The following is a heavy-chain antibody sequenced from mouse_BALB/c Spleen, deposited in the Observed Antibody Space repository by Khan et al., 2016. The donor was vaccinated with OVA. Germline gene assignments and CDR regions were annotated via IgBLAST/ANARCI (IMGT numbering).Heavy chain of an antibody. CDR3: ARSGYGGFAY. J-gene: IGHJ3*01. D-gene: IGHD1-2*01. CDR1: GYSFTDYT. V-gene: IGHV1-18*01. Sequence: VRLQQSGPELVKPGDSMKISCKASGYSFTDYTLNWVKQSHGKTLEWIGLINPYNGVSNYNQKFKGKATLTVDKSSSTAYIELLSLTSEDSAVYYCARSGYGGFAYWGQGTLVTVSA. CDR2: INPYNGVS.